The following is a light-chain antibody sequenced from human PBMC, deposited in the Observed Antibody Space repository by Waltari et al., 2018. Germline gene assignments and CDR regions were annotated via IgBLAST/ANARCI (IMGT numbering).Light chain of an antibody. Sequence: QSALTQPASVSGSPGQSITISCTGTSSDVGGYKYVSWYQQHPGKAPKLMMYYVSKRPAGVSNRFSGSKSGNTASLTISWLQAEDEADYYCSSYTSSSTWVFGGGTKLTVL. V-gene: IGLV2-14*01. CDR1: SSDVGGYKY. CDR3: SSYTSSSTWV. J-gene: IGLJ3*02. CDR2: YVS.